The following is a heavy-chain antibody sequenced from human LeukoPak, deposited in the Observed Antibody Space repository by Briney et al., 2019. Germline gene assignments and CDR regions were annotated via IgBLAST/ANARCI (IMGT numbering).Heavy chain of an antibody. CDR2: FDPEDGQT. CDR1: GHTLTELA. D-gene: IGHD1-26*01. J-gene: IGHJ4*02. Sequence: ASVKVSCKASGHTLTELAIHWVRQAPGKGLEWMGGFDPEDGQTIYAQKFQSRVTVTEDTSTDTAYMELSSLGSEDTAVYYCATEGGRSYYLYWGQGTLVTVSS. CDR3: ATEGGRSYYLY. V-gene: IGHV1-24*01.